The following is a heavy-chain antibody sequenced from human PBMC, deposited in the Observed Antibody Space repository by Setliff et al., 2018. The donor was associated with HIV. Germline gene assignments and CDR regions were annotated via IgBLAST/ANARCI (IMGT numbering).Heavy chain of an antibody. V-gene: IGHV1-46*01. D-gene: IGHD1-26*01. J-gene: IGHJ4*02. CDR1: GYSFTTYY. CDR3: ARVGGATATLTD. CDR2: MYTSGGGA. Sequence: ASVKVSCKTSGYSFTTYYIHWMRQAPGQGLEWVGLMYTSGGGAKYAQKFQGRVTMTRDTSTRTVYMELSSLRSEDTAVYYCARVGGATATLTDWGQGTLVTVSS.